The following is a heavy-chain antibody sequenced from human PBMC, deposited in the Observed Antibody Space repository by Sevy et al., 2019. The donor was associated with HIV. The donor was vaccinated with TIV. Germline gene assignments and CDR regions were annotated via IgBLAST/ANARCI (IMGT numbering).Heavy chain of an antibody. CDR3: ARDLEFYDYGDYGPAFMPDY. V-gene: IGHV3-33*08. D-gene: IGHD4-17*01. Sequence: GGSLRLSCAASGFPFSGYAMTWVRQAPGKGLEWVAVIWFDGSNTYYADSVKVRFTISRDIAKDTLHLQMNSLRAEDTAVYYCARDLEFYDYGDYGPAFMPDYWGQGTLVTVSS. J-gene: IGHJ4*02. CDR1: GFPFSGYA. CDR2: IWFDGSNT.